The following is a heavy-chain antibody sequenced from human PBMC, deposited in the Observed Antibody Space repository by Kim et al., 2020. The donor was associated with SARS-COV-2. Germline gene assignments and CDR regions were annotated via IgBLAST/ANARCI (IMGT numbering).Heavy chain of an antibody. J-gene: IGHJ4*02. Sequence: VKGRFTISRDNSKNTLYLQMNSLRAEDTAVYYCAKAPRIVVVPAAVYFDYWGQGTLVTVSS. CDR3: AKAPRIVVVPAAVYFDY. D-gene: IGHD2-2*01. V-gene: IGHV3-23*01.